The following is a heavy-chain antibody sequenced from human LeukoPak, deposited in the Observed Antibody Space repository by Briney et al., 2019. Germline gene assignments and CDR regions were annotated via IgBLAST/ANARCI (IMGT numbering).Heavy chain of an antibody. CDR3: ARDGYCSSTSCYYFDY. D-gene: IGHD2-2*01. V-gene: IGHV3-74*01. J-gene: IGHJ4*02. Sequence: GGSLRLSCAASGFTFSNYWIHWVRQAPGKGLVWVSRINSDGSSTSYADSVKGRFTISRDNAKNTLYLQMNSLRAEDTAVYYCARDGYCSSTSCYYFDYWGQGTLSPSPQ. CDR1: GFTFSNYW. CDR2: INSDGSST.